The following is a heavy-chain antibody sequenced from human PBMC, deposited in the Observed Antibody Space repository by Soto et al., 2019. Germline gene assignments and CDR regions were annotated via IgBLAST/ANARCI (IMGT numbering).Heavy chain of an antibody. D-gene: IGHD3-22*01. V-gene: IGHV3-23*01. CDR2: ISGDGGST. J-gene: IGHJ4*02. Sequence: EVQLLESGGGLVQPGGSLRLSCAASGFTFSSYAMSWVRQAPGRGLEWVAAISGDGGSTYYADSVKGRFTVSRDNSKNTLYLEMNSVRAEDTAVYYCAKSEEAAIYDSSGNFDYWGQGTLVTVSS. CDR3: AKSEEAAIYDSSGNFDY. CDR1: GFTFSSYA.